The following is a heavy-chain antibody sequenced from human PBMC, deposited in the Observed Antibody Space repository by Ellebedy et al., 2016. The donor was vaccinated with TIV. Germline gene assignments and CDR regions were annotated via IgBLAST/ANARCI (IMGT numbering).Heavy chain of an antibody. V-gene: IGHV4-4*02. Sequence: MPSETLSLTCAVSGDSISSSNWWSWVRQPPGKGLEWIGEIWHSGSTNYNPSLKSRLAISVDKSNNQFSLKLSSVTAADMAVYYCASLEMATILDAFDIWGQGTKVTVSS. CDR3: ASLEMATILDAFDI. J-gene: IGHJ3*02. D-gene: IGHD5-24*01. CDR2: IWHSGST. CDR1: GDSISSSNW.